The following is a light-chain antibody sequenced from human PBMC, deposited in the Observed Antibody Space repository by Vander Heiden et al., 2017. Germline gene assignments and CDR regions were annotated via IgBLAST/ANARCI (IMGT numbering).Light chain of an antibody. V-gene: IGLV1-44*01. CDR2: SHN. CDR1: SSNIGNNT. CDR3: AAWDDNLSGWV. J-gene: IGLJ3*02. Sequence: QPVLTQPPSASGTPGHRVTISCSGRSSNIGNNTVNWYQQLPGTAPKLLIYSHNQRPSGVPDRFSGSKSGTSASLAISGLQSEDEADYYCAAWDDNLSGWVFGGGTKLTVL.